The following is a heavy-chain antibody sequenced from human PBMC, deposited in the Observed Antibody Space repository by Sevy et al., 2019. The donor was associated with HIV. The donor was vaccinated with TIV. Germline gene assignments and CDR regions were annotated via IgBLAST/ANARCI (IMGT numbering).Heavy chain of an antibody. J-gene: IGHJ4*02. CDR1: GFTFSSYA. D-gene: IGHD3-16*02. V-gene: IGHV3-30-3*01. CDR2: ISYDGSNK. CDR3: ARGESRIMITFGGVIVDPPLDY. Sequence: GGSLRLSCAASGFTFSSYAMHWVRQAPGKGLEWVAVISYDGSNKYYADSVKALFTISRENSKNTLYLQMNSLRAEDTVVYYCARGESRIMITFGGVIVDPPLDYWGQGTLVTVSS.